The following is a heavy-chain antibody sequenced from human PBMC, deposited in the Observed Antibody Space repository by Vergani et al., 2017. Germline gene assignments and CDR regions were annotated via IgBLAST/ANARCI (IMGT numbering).Heavy chain of an antibody. CDR1: GFTFSSYS. CDR3: ATAGVGATYNWFDP. D-gene: IGHD1-26*01. CDR2: ISSSSSYI. V-gene: IGHV3-21*01. Sequence: EVQLVESGGGLVKPGGSLRLSCAASGFTFSSYSMNWVRQAPGKGLEWVSSISSSSSYIYYADSVKGRFTISRDNAKNSLYLKMNSLRAEDTAVYYCATAGVGATYNWFDPWGQGTLVTVSS. J-gene: IGHJ5*02.